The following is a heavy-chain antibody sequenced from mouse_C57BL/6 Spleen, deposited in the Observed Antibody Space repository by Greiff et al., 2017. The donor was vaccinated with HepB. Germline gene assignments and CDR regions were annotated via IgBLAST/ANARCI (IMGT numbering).Heavy chain of an antibody. D-gene: IGHD1-1*01. CDR2: ISDGGSYT. CDR1: GFTFSSYA. J-gene: IGHJ4*01. CDR3: ARDHSVDAMDY. V-gene: IGHV5-4*01. Sequence: EVHLVESGGGLVKPGGSLKLPCAASGFTFSSYAMSWVRQTPEKRLEWVATISDGGSYTYYPDNVKGRFTISRDNAKNNLYLQMSHLKSEDTAMYYCARDHSVDAMDYWGQGTSVTVSS.